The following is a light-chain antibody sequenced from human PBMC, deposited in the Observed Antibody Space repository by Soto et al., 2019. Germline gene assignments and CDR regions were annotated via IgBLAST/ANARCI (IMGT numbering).Light chain of an antibody. CDR1: QSVSSSY. V-gene: IGKV3-20*01. J-gene: IGKJ1*01. Sequence: EIVLTQSPGTLSLSPGERATLSCRASQSVSSSYLAWYQQKPGQAPRLLIYGASSRATGIPDRFSGSGSGTDFTLTISRLEPEDFAVYHCQQYGSSGTFGQGTMVDI. CDR3: QQYGSSGT. CDR2: GAS.